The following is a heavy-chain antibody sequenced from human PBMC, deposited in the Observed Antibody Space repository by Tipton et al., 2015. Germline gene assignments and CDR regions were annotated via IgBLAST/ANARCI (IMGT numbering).Heavy chain of an antibody. CDR3: ARQAPIAVAASNWFDP. CDR2: IYYSGST. CDR1: GGSISSYY. J-gene: IGHJ5*02. Sequence: TLSLTCTVSGGSISSYYWSWIRQPPGKGLEWIGYIYYSGSTNYNPSLKSRVTISVDTSKNQFSLKLSSVTAADTAVYYCARQAPIAVAASNWFDPWGQGTLVTVSS. D-gene: IGHD6-19*01. V-gene: IGHV4-59*01.